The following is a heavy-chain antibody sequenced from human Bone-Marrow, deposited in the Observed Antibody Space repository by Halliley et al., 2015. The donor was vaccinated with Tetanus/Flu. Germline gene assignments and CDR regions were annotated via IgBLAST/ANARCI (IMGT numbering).Heavy chain of an antibody. J-gene: IGHJ4*02. V-gene: IGHV3-74*01. CDR2: INIDGSST. Sequence: AASGFTFSIYWMHWVRQAPGKGLVWVSRINIDGSSTSYADSVKGRFTISRDNAKNTLYLQMNSLRAEDTAVYYCARDRNWGDYWGQGTLVTVSS. CDR3: ARDRNWGDY. D-gene: IGHD3-16*01. CDR1: GFTFSIYW.